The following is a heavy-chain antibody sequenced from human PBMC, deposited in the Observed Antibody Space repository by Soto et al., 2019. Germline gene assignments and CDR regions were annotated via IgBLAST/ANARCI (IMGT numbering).Heavy chain of an antibody. CDR1: GFTFSRNA. D-gene: IGHD7-27*01. V-gene: IGHV3-23*01. CDR2: ISGGGGVT. J-gene: IGHJ4*02. Sequence: EVQLLESGGGLVQPGGSLRLSCAASGFTFSRNAMNWVRQAPGKGLEWVSTISGGGGVTYYADSVKGRFTISRDNSKSTLYLQMNSLRVEDTAIYYCAKVWGNPSDDFDYWGQGTLVTVSS. CDR3: AKVWGNPSDDFDY.